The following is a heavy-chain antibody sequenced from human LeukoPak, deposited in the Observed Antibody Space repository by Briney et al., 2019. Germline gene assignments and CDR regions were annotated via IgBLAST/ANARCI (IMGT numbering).Heavy chain of an antibody. J-gene: IGHJ4*02. Sequence: PGGSLRLSCAASGFTFSSYGMHWVRQAPGKGLEWVAVISYDGTNKYYADSVKGRFTISRDNSENTLYLQMNSLRAEDTAVYYCAKDSVRYFCDSSSYTPIDYWGQGTLVTVSS. CDR1: GFTFSSYG. V-gene: IGHV3-30*18. CDR3: AKDSVRYFCDSSSYTPIDY. CDR2: ISYDGTNK. D-gene: IGHD3-22*01.